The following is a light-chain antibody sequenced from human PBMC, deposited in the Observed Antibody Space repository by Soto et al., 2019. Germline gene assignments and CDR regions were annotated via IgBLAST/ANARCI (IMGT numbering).Light chain of an antibody. J-gene: IGLJ1*01. V-gene: IGLV1-51*01. Sequence: QSALTQPASVSGSAGQSIAISCTGSSSDVGIYNYVSWYQQLPGTAPKLLIYDDNKRPSGIPDRFSGSKSGTSATLGITGFQTGDEADYYCGSWDSSLSAYVFGTGTKVTVL. CDR1: SSDVGIYNY. CDR3: GSWDSSLSAYV. CDR2: DDN.